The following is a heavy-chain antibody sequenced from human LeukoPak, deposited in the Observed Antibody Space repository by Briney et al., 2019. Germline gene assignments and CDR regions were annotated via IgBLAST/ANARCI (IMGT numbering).Heavy chain of an antibody. J-gene: IGHJ4*02. D-gene: IGHD4-17*01. CDR1: GFTFSKFA. Sequence: RGSLRLSCAGAGFTFSKFAMSWVRQAPGKGLEWVSLISTSGTPHYADSVKGRFIISRDNSENTLYLQIKSLRAEDTAVYYCAKDPSMYDGDYIIRWGQGTLVIVSS. CDR3: AKDPSMYDGDYIIR. V-gene: IGHV3-23*01. CDR2: ISTSGTP.